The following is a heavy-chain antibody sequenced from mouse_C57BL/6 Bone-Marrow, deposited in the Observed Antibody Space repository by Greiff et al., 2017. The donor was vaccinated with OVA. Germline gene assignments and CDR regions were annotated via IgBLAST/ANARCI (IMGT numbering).Heavy chain of an antibody. CDR1: GFTFSDYG. D-gene: IGHD1-1*01. CDR2: ISSGSSTI. Sequence: EVQGVESGGGLVKPGGSLNLSCAASGFTFSDYGMHWVRQAPEKGLEWVAYISSGSSTIYYADTVKGRFTISRDNAKNTLFLQMTSLRSEDTAMYYCARGITTVVARAMDYWGQGTSVTVSS. V-gene: IGHV5-17*01. CDR3: ARGITTVVARAMDY. J-gene: IGHJ4*01.